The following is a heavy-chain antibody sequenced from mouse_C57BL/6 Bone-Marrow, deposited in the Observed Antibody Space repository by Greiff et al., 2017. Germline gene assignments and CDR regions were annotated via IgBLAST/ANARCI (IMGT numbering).Heavy chain of an antibody. V-gene: IGHV1-42*01. Sequence: EVQLQQSGPELVKPGASVKISCKASGYSFTGYYMNWVKQSPEKSLEWIGEINPSTGGTTYNQKFKAKATLTVDKSSSTAYMQLKSLTSEDSAVYYCAGGGNPAWFAYWGQGTLVTVSA. J-gene: IGHJ3*01. CDR3: AGGGNPAWFAY. CDR2: INPSTGGT. D-gene: IGHD2-1*01. CDR1: GYSFTGYY.